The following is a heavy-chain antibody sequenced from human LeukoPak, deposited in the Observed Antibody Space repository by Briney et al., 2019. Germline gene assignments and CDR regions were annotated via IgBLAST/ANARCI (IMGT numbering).Heavy chain of an antibody. CDR2: IYYSGST. J-gene: IGHJ4*02. Sequence: SETLSLTCTVSGDSVSSDSYYWTWIRQPPGRGLEWIGYIYYSGSTNYNPSHKSRVTISVDTSKNQFSLKVSSVTAADTAVYYCAKSFGAYGSGTKIDHWGQGTLVTVSS. CDR3: AKSFGAYGSGTKIDH. D-gene: IGHD3-10*01. CDR1: GDSVSSDSYY. V-gene: IGHV4-61*01.